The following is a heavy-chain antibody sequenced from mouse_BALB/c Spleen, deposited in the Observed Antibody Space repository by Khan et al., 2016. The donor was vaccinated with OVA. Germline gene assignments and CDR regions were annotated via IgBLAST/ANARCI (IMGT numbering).Heavy chain of an antibody. V-gene: IGHV5-2*01. D-gene: IGHD2-14*01. CDR3: ARAYYRRWYLDV. CDR2: IDRDGGTT. CDR1: EYEFPSHD. Sequence: EVQLLETGGGLVQPGESLKLSCESNEYEFPSHDMSWVRETPDKRLELVAVIDRDGGTTYYPDTMERRFIISRDNTKKTLYLQMRSLRSEDTALCYCARAYYRRWYLDVWGEGTTVTVSS. J-gene: IGHJ1*01.